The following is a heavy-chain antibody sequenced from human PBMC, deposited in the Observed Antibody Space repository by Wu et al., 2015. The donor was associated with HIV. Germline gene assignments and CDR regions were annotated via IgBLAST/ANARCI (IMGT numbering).Heavy chain of an antibody. J-gene: IGHJ5*02. CDR3: ARRSDGGDPRWDVWFDP. V-gene: IGHV1-46*01. D-gene: IGHD2-21*02. Sequence: QVHLVQSGAEVKKPGASVKVACQTSGYIFTTKYIHWVRQAPGQGLEWMGIINPGGGSPNYAQKFQDRVIMTRDTSTSTVYMELRSLRFEDTAVYYCARRSDGGDPRWDVWFDPWGQGTLVTVSS. CDR2: INPGGGSP. CDR1: GYIFTTKY.